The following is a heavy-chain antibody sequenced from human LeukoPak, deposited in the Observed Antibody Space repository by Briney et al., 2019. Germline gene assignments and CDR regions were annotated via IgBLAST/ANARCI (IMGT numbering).Heavy chain of an antibody. CDR3: ARLKNHWFDP. CDR1: GYSFTSYW. J-gene: IGHJ5*02. Sequence: LWESLKISCKGSGYSFTSYWIGWVRQMPGKGLEWMGIIYPGDSETRYSPSFQGQVTISADKSISTAYLQWSSLKASDTAMYYCARLKNHWFDPWGQEPWSPSPQ. V-gene: IGHV5-51*01. CDR2: IYPGDSET.